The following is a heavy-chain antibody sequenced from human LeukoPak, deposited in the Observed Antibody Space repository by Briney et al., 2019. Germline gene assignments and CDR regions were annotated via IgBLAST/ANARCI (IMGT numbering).Heavy chain of an antibody. D-gene: IGHD2-2*02. J-gene: IGHJ6*02. CDR1: VGSISSGNW. CDR2: VYHNGTP. CDR3: ATAPILRGEAGEQYKYGMDV. V-gene: IGHV4-4*02. Sequence: PSGTLSLTCAVSVGSISSGNWWSWVRQSPGKGLEWIGEVYHNGTPNYNPSLKSRVTISADTFKNHFSLKLTSVTAADTAVYYCATAPILRGEAGEQYKYGMDVWGQGTTDIVSS.